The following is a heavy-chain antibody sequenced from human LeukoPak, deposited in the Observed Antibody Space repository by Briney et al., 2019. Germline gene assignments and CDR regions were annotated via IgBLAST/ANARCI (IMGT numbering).Heavy chain of an antibody. J-gene: IGHJ4*02. V-gene: IGHV4-34*01. D-gene: IGHD5-18*01. CDR3: ARVWDSSGNIKDY. CDR1: GGSVSGYC. Sequence: KASETLSLTCAAYGGSVSGYCWSWIRQPPGKGLEWIGELSPSGSSNYNPSLKSRVTISVDTSKNQISLKLSAVTAADTAVYYCARVWDSSGNIKDYWGQGTLVTVSS. CDR2: LSPSGSS.